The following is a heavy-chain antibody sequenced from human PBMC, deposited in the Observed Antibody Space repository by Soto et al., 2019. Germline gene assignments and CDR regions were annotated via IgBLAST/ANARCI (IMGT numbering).Heavy chain of an antibody. D-gene: IGHD6-19*01. CDR2: ISFDGTNT. CDR1: GFTFSGFA. Sequence: QVQLVESGGGVVQPGRSLRLSCAASGFTFSGFAMHWVRQAPGKGLEWVAVISFDGTNTYYADSVKGRVTVSRDNSDNRLYLQMDSLRVEDTAVYYCARVQGSQWLASDYWGQGTLVTVS. V-gene: IGHV3-30*04. CDR3: ARVQGSQWLASDY. J-gene: IGHJ4*02.